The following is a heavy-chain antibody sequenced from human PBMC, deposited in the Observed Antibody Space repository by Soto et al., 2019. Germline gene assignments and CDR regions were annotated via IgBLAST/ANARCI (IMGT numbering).Heavy chain of an antibody. V-gene: IGHV3-66*01. J-gene: IGHJ6*03. CDR1: GFTVSSNY. CDR3: ARDLGGAAAAGTEGFYYYYYMDV. D-gene: IGHD6-13*01. CDR2: IYSGGST. Sequence: GGSLRLSFAASGFTVSSNYMSWVRQAPGKGLEWVSVIYSGGSTYYADSVKGRFTISRDNSKNTLYLQMNSLRAEDTAVYYCARDLGGAAAAGTEGFYYYYYMDVWGKGTTVTVSS.